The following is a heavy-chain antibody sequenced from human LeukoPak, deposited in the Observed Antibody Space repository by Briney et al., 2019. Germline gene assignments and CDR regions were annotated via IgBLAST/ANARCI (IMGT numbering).Heavy chain of an antibody. D-gene: IGHD4-23*01. CDR3: ARARGNSVHQH. V-gene: IGHV4-34*01. CDR1: GGSFSGYY. J-gene: IGHJ1*01. Sequence: SETLSLTCAVYGGSFSGYYWSWIRQPPGKGLEWIGEINHSGSTNYNPSLKSRVTISVDTSKNQFSLKLSSVTAADTAVHYCARARGNSVHQHWGQGTLVTVSS. CDR2: INHSGST.